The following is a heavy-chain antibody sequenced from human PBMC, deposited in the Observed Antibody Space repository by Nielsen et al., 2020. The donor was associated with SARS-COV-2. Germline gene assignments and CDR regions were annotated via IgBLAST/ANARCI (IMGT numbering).Heavy chain of an antibody. Sequence: SETLSLTCAVYGGSFSGYYWSWIRQPPGKGLEWIGEINHSGSTNYNPSLKSRVTISVDTSKNQFSLKLSSVTAADTAVYYCARSSRIMITFGGVIVIRAPFDYWGQGTLVTVSS. CDR3: ARSSRIMITFGGVIVIRAPFDY. V-gene: IGHV4-34*01. D-gene: IGHD3-16*02. J-gene: IGHJ4*02. CDR2: INHSGST. CDR1: GGSFSGYY.